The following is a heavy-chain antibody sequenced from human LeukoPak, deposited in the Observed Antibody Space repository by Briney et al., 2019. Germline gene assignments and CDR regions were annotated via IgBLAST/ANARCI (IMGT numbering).Heavy chain of an antibody. CDR1: GYSISSGYY. D-gene: IGHD6-6*01. V-gene: IGHV4-38-2*02. J-gene: IGHJ6*03. CDR2: IYHSGST. Sequence: SETLSLTCTVSGYSISSGYYWGWIRQPPGKGLEWIGSIYHSGSTYYNPSLKSRVTISVDTSKNQFSLKLSSVTAADTAVYYCASLIAARPYYYYYYMDVWGKGTTVTVSS. CDR3: ASLIAARPYYYYYYMDV.